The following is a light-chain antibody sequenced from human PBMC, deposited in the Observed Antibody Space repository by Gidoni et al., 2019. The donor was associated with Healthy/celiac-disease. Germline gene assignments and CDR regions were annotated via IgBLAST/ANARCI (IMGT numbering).Light chain of an antibody. V-gene: IGLV3-25*02. J-gene: IGLJ3*02. Sequence: SHELPQPASVAVSPGQTARLTCSGDALPKQYAYWYQQKPGQAPVLVIYKDSERPSGIPERCSGSRSGTTVTLTISGVQAEDEADYYCQSADSSGTSLLFGGGTKLTVL. CDR2: KDS. CDR3: QSADSSGTSLL. CDR1: ALPKQY.